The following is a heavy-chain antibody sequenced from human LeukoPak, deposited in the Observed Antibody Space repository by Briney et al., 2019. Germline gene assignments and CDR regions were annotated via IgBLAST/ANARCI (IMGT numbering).Heavy chain of an antibody. D-gene: IGHD4-17*01. J-gene: IGHJ3*02. CDR1: TDSFSSHY. V-gene: IGHV4-59*11. CDR2: ISYLGST. CDR3: ARDLVTVTKGFDI. Sequence: ETLSLTCAVSTDSFSSHYWTWIRQPPGKGLEWIGYISYLGSTNYNPSLKSRVTISIDTSKNQFSLKLSSVTAADTAVYYCARDLVTVTKGFDIWGQGTMVSVSS.